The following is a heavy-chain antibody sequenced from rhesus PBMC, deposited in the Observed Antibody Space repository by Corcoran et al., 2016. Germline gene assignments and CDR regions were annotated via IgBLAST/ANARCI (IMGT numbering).Heavy chain of an antibody. CDR3: ARAPDLGASDY. Sequence: QVQLQESGPGLVKPSETLSLTCAVSGGSITSNYWSWIRQPPGKGLEWIGSIYGSGGSKYLNQSLKSRVTMSIDTAKDQAYLQRSCVTAADTAVYDCARAPDLGASDYWGQGVLVTVSS. J-gene: IGHJ4*01. D-gene: IGHD2-21*01. V-gene: IGHV4S14*01. CDR2: IYGSGGSK. CDR1: GGSITSNY.